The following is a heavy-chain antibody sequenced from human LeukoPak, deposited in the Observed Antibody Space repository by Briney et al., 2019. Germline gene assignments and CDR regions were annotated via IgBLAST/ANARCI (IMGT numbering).Heavy chain of an antibody. D-gene: IGHD3-22*01. CDR2: IYPGDSDT. Sequence: GESLKISCKGSGYSFTSYWIGWVRQMPGKGLEWMGIIYPGDSDTRYSPSFQGQVTISADKSISTAYLQWSSLKASDTAMYYCARRYYYDSSGYKIGLYYLDYWGQGTLVTVSS. J-gene: IGHJ4*02. V-gene: IGHV5-51*01. CDR1: GYSFTSYW. CDR3: ARRYYYDSSGYKIGLYYLDY.